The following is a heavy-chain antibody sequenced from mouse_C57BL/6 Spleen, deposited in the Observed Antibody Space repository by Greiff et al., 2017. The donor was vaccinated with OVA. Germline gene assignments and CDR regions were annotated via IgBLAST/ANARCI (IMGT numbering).Heavy chain of an antibody. J-gene: IGHJ1*03. CDR1: GYAFSSSW. CDR2: IYPGDGDT. V-gene: IGHV1-82*01. CDR3: ARENFDV. Sequence: VQLQQSGPALVKPGASVKISCKASGYAFSSSWMNWVKQRPGKGLEWIGRIYPGDGDTNYNGKFKGKATLTADKSSSTAYMQLSSLTSEDSAVYFCARENFDVWGTGTTVTVSS.